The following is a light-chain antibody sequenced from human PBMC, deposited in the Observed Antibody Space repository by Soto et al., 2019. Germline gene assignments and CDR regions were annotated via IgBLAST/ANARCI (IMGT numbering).Light chain of an antibody. CDR3: QAWDSSTAWDVV. V-gene: IGLV3-1*01. J-gene: IGLJ2*01. CDR1: KLGDKY. CDR2: QDS. Sequence: SYELTQPPSVSVSPGQTASITGSGDKLGDKYACWYQQKPGQSPVLVIYQDSKRPSGIPERLSGSNSGNTATLTISGTPAMDEADYYCQAWDSSTAWDVVFGGGTKLTVL.